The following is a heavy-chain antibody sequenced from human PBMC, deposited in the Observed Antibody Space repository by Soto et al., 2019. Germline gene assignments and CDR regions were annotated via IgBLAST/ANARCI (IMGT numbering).Heavy chain of an antibody. V-gene: IGHV4-4*02. CDR3: ARRKLEMMYVGWFDP. D-gene: IGHD2-8*01. Sequence: QVQLQESGPGLVKPSETLSLTCAVSGDSISSRNWWSWVRQTPGKGLEYIGEIHHSGSTNYNPSRKSRVTMSVDKSKNQFSLNLISVTAADTAIYYCARRKLEMMYVGWFDPWGQGTLVTVSS. CDR1: GDSISSRNW. CDR2: IHHSGST. J-gene: IGHJ5*02.